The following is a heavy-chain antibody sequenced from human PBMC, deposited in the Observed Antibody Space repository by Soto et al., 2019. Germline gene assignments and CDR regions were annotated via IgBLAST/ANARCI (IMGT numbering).Heavy chain of an antibody. Sequence: ETLSLTCTVSGGSISSCYWSWIRQRPGKGLEWIGYIYYSGSTNYNPSLKSRVTISIDRSKNQFSLKLSSVTAADTAVYYCARRRGIAVAGTKTGYYYGMDVWGQGTTVTVSS. D-gene: IGHD6-19*01. J-gene: IGHJ6*02. CDR3: ARRRGIAVAGTKTGYYYGMDV. CDR1: GGSISSCY. CDR2: IYYSGST. V-gene: IGHV4-59*12.